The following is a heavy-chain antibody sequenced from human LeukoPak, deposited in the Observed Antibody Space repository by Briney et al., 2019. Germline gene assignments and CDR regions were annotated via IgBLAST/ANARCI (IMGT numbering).Heavy chain of an antibody. CDR3: AKPPSYYKDAFDI. Sequence: GGSLRLSCAASGFTFSSYAMSWVRQAPGRGLEGVSAICGSGGSTYYADSVRGRFTISRDNSKNTLYLQMNSLRAEDTAVYYCAKPPSYYKDAFDIWGPGTMVTVSS. J-gene: IGHJ3*02. CDR1: GFTFSSYA. CDR2: ICGSGGST. V-gene: IGHV3-23*01. D-gene: IGHD1-26*01.